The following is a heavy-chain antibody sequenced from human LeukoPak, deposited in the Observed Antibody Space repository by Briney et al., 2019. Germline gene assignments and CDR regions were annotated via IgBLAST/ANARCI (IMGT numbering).Heavy chain of an antibody. D-gene: IGHD5-18*01. V-gene: IGHV4-61*02. CDR3: ARGLRGYSYGYVPWELSYYMDD. CDR1: GASISSGSYY. Sequence: PSETLSLTCTVSGASISSGSYYWTWIRQPAGKGLEWIGRMHSSGRTSYSPSLKSRVTISVDTSKNQFSLKLSSVTAADTAVYYCARGLRGYSYGYVPWELSYYMDDWGKGTTVTVSS. CDR2: MHSSGRT. J-gene: IGHJ6*03.